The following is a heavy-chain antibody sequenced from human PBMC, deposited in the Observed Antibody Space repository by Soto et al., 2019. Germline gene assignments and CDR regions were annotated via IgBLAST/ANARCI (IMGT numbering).Heavy chain of an antibody. CDR2: IWFDGSNK. CDR3: ATTGPY. J-gene: IGHJ4*02. V-gene: IGHV3-33*01. CDR1: GFIFRSYG. Sequence: QVQLVGSGGGVVQPRRSLRLSCAASGFIFRSYGMHWVRQAPGKGLEWVAVIWFDGSNKFYADSVKGRFTISRDNSKNTVSLQMNSLRDEDSAADYCATTGPYWGQGTLVTVSS.